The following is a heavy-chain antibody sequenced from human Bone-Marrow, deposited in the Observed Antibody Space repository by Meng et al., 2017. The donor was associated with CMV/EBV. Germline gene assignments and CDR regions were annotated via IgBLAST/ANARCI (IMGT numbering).Heavy chain of an antibody. CDR1: GFRFDDHG. CDR3: ARDRGAGSYYNGYYYGVDV. V-gene: IGHV3-20*04. CDR2: INWNGGST. J-gene: IGHJ6*02. Sequence: GASLKISCAASGFRFDDHGMSWVRQAPGKGLEWVSGINWNGGSTGYADSVQGRFIISRDNAKNSLYLQMNSLRAEDTALYYCARDRGAGSYYNGYYYGVDVWGQGTTVTVSS. D-gene: IGHD3-10*01.